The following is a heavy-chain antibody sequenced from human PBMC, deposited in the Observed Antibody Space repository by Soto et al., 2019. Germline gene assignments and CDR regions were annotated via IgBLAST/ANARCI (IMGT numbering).Heavy chain of an antibody. J-gene: IGHJ4*02. CDR3: VRGPYNYNSRYFDY. CDR2: INHSGIT. D-gene: IGHD1-1*01. CDR1: GGSFSGYF. V-gene: IGHV4-34*01. Sequence: SETLSLTCTVSGGSFSGYFWTWIRQPPGKGLEWLAEINHSGITNYNPSVESRVSMSVDTSRNQFSLRLYSVTAADTAVYYCVRGPYNYNSRYFDYWGQGTLVTVSS.